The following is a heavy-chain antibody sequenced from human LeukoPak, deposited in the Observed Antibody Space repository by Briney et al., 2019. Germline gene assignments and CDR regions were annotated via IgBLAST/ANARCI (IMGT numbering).Heavy chain of an antibody. CDR3: ARDLWDPEVIEPAAMIGYYGMDV. CDR1: GFIFRNYA. J-gene: IGHJ6*04. V-gene: IGHV3-23*01. CDR2: ITGSGDIT. Sequence: GGSLRLSCAASGFIFRNYAMSWVRQAPGKRLEWVSAITGSGDITYYADSVKGRFTISRDNSKNTLYVEMNTLRAEDTAVYYCARDLWDPEVIEPAAMIGYYGMDVWGKGTTVTVSS. D-gene: IGHD2-2*01.